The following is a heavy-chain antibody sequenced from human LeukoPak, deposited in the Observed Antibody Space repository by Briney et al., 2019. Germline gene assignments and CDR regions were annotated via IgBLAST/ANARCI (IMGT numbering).Heavy chain of an antibody. Sequence: PGGSLRLSCAASGFTFSSYSMNWVRQAPGKGLEWVSSISSSSSYIYYADSVKGRFTISRDNSKNTLYLQMNSLRAEDTAVYYCAKDPGIAAAQYMDVWGKGTTVTVSS. J-gene: IGHJ6*03. CDR2: ISSSSSYI. D-gene: IGHD6-13*01. CDR1: GFTFSSYS. CDR3: AKDPGIAAAQYMDV. V-gene: IGHV3-21*01.